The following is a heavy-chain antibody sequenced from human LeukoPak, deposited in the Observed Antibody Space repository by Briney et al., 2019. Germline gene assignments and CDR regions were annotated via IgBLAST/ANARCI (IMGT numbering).Heavy chain of an antibody. CDR1: GYTFTNFD. D-gene: IGHD4-11*01. CDR2: MNPKTGNT. CDR3: VRIYYSNAFDI. V-gene: IGHV1-8*01. J-gene: IGHJ3*02. Sequence: ASVKVSCKASGYTFTNFDINWVRQATGPGLEWMGWMNPKTGNTGSAQKFQGRVTITGNTSISTAYMELSSLRSEDTAVYYCVRIYYSNAFDIWGQGTMVTVSS.